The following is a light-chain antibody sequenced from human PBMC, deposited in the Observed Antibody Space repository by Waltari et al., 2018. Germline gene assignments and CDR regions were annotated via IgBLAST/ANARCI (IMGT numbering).Light chain of an antibody. J-gene: IGLJ3*02. CDR1: SSDVGAYNH. V-gene: IGLV2-14*03. CDR2: DVT. Sequence: QSALTQPASVSGSPGQSVTISCTGTSSDVGAYNHVSWYQQHPGKAPKLIIYDVTNRPSGVSDRFSGSKSGNTASLTISGLQAEDEADFYCNSFTSSSTWVFGGGTKLTVL. CDR3: NSFTSSSTWV.